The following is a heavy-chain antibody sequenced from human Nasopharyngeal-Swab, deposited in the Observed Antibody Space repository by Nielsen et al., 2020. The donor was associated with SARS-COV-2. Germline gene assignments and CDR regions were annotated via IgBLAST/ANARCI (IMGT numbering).Heavy chain of an antibody. CDR2: IYYNGNT. D-gene: IGHD2-2*01. Sequence: ESLKISCTVSGDSIAYSTFYWGWIRQPPGKGLEWIGNIYYNGNTYQNPSLKSRLTISVDKSKNQFSLQLSSVTAADTAVYYCARGGVVVGYYGMDVWGQGTTVTVSS. J-gene: IGHJ6*02. V-gene: IGHV4-39*01. CDR1: GDSIAYSTFY. CDR3: ARGGVVVGYYGMDV.